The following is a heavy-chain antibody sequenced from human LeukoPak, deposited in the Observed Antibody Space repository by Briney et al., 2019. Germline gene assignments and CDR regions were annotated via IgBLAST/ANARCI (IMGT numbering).Heavy chain of an antibody. J-gene: IGHJ4*02. CDR3: ARVKTGPWYSSGWYTGGDCDY. CDR2: ISAYNGNT. Sequence: GASVKVSCKASGYTFTSYGISWVRQAPGQGLEWMGWISAYNGNTNYAQKLQGRVTMTTDTSTSTADMELRSLRSDDSAVYYCARVKTGPWYSSGWYTGGDCDYWGQGTLVTVSS. D-gene: IGHD6-19*01. V-gene: IGHV1-18*01. CDR1: GYTFTSYG.